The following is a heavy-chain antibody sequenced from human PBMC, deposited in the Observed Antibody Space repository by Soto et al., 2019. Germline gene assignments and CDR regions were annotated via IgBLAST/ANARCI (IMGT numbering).Heavy chain of an antibody. D-gene: IGHD3-3*01. J-gene: IGHJ4*02. CDR2: IRSKAYGGTT. CDR1: GFTFGDYA. V-gene: IGHV3-49*03. Sequence: GGSLRLSCTASGFTFGDYAMSWFRQAPGKGLEWVGFIRSKAYGGTTEYAASVKGRFTISRDDSKSIAYLQMNSLKTEDTAVYYCTTHPRSLIFGVVMRLGYWGQGTLVTVSS. CDR3: TTHPRSLIFGVVMRLGY.